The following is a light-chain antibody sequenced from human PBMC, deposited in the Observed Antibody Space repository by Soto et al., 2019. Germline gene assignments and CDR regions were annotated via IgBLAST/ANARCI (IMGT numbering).Light chain of an antibody. J-gene: IGKJ1*01. Sequence: DIQMTQSPSTLSASVGDRVTITCRASQSISSWLAWYQQKPGKAPKLLIYDASSLESGVPSRFSGSGSGTDFTLTISSLQPEDFATYYCQLYNSYSPVTFGQGTKVDIK. CDR3: QLYNSYSPVT. CDR1: QSISSW. V-gene: IGKV1-5*01. CDR2: DAS.